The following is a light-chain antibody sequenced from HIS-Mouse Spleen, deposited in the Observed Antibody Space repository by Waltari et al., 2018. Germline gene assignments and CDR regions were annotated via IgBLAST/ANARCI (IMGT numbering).Light chain of an antibody. J-gene: IGLJ2*01. V-gene: IGLV2-14*01. CDR1: SSDVGGYNY. CDR2: EVS. Sequence: QSALTQPASVSGSPGQSIPIPCTGTSSDVGGYNYVSWYQQHPGKAPKLMIYEVSNRPSGVSNRFSGSKSGNTASLTISGLQAEDEADYYCSSYTSSSSSVVFGGGTKLTVL. CDR3: SSYTSSSSSVV.